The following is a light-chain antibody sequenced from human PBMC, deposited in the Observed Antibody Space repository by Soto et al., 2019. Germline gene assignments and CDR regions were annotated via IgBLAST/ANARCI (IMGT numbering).Light chain of an antibody. CDR2: RTN. CDR3: AAWDDSLYGLV. CDR1: SSNIGSNT. J-gene: IGLJ3*02. Sequence: QSVLTQPPSASGTPGQRVTISCSGSSSNIGSNTVNWYQQLPGTAPKLLIYRTNERPSGVPDRFSGSKSGSSASLAISGLQSEDEADYSCAAWDDSLYGLVFGGGTKVT. V-gene: IGLV1-44*01.